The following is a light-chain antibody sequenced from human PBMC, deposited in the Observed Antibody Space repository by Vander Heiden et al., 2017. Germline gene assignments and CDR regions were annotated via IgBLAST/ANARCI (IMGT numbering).Light chain of an antibody. J-gene: IGKJ2*01. Sequence: DIQMTQSPSSLSAFVGDGVTITCRASQSISSYLNWYQQKPGKAPKLLIYAASNLQSGVPSRFSGSGSGTDFTLTISSLQPEDFATYYCQQSYSTPPYTFGQGTKLEIK. CDR3: QQSYSTPPYT. V-gene: IGKV1-39*01. CDR1: QSISSY. CDR2: AAS.